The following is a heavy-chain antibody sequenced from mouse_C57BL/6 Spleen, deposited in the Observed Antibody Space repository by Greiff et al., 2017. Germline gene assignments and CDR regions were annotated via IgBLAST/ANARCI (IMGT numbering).Heavy chain of an antibody. CDR3: ARDCASWRFAY. V-gene: IGHV1-53*01. CDR1: GYTFSSYW. Sequence: VQLQQPGTELVKPGASVKLSCKASGYTFSSYWMHWVKQRPGQGLEWIGHIYPGNGGTNYNEKFKSKATLTEDKTSSPAYMQISSLTSEDSAVYSGARDCASWRFAYWGQGTLVTVSA. CDR2: IYPGNGGT. J-gene: IGHJ3*01.